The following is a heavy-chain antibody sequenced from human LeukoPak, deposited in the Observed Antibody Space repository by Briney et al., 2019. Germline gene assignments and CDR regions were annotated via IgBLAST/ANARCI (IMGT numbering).Heavy chain of an antibody. CDR2: ISYDGSNK. CDR1: GFTFSSYA. D-gene: IGHD2-2*01. CDR3: ARDLSDIVVVPAALGPYYYGMDV. V-gene: IGHV3-30*04. Sequence: GGSLRLSCAASGFTFSSYAMHWVRQAPGKGLEWVAVISYDGSNKYYADSVKGRFTISRDNSKNTLYLQMNSLRAEDTAVYYCARDLSDIVVVPAALGPYYYGMDVWGQGTTVTVS. J-gene: IGHJ6*02.